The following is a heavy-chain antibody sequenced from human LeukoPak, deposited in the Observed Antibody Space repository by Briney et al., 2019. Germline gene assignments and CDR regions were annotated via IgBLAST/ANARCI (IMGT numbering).Heavy chain of an antibody. Sequence: GGSLRLSCSASGFTFSSYAMYWVRQAPGKRLEYVSSISTNGGGTYYADSVKGRFTISRDNSKNTLYLEMSSLRTEDTAVYYCVTGGSGRPFDYWGQGTLVTVSS. V-gene: IGHV3-64D*09. J-gene: IGHJ4*02. CDR1: GFTFSSYA. CDR3: VTGGSGRPFDY. CDR2: ISTNGGGT. D-gene: IGHD3-10*01.